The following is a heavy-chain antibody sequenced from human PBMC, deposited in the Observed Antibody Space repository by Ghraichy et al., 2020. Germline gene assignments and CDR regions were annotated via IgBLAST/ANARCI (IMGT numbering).Heavy chain of an antibody. CDR3: ARDFNDWNYAGYYYYGMDV. D-gene: IGHD1-7*01. CDR2: ISSSSSYI. Sequence: GGSLRLSCAASGFTFSSYSMNWVRQAPGKGLEWVSSISSSSSYIYYADSVKGRFTISRDNAKNSLYLQMNSLRAEDTAVYYCARDFNDWNYAGYYYYGMDVWGQGTTVTVSS. J-gene: IGHJ6*02. V-gene: IGHV3-21*01. CDR1: GFTFSSYS.